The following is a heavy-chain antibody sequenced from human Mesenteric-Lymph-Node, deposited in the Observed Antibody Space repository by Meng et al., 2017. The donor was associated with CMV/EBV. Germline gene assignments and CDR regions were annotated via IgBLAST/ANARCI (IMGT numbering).Heavy chain of an antibody. CDR3: AKDTLLMGASGTYDY. D-gene: IGHD1-26*01. V-gene: IGHV3-23*01. J-gene: IGHJ4*02. CDR2: ISGSDGRT. Sequence: GGSLRLSCAASGFTFSNYAMTWVRQVLGKGLEWVSTISGSDGRTYYADSVKGRFTISRDNSKDTLYLQMNSLRAEDTAVYYCAKDTLLMGASGTYDYWGQGTLVTVSS. CDR1: GFTFSNYA.